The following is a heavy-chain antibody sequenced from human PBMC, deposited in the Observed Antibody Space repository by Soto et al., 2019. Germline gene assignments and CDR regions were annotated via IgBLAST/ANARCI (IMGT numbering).Heavy chain of an antibody. Sequence: SETLSLTRTVSGGSISSSSYYWGWIRQPPGKGLEWIGSIYYSGSTYYNPSLKSRVTISVDTSKNQFSLKLSSVTAADTAVYYCASISNYYGPGSPRYYFDSWGQGPLVTVSS. J-gene: IGHJ4*02. CDR3: ASISNYYGPGSPRYYFDS. CDR1: GGSISSSSYY. CDR2: IYYSGST. V-gene: IGHV4-39*01. D-gene: IGHD3-10*01.